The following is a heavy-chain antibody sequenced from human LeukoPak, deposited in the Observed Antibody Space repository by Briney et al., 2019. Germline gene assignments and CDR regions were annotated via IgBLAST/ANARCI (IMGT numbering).Heavy chain of an antibody. D-gene: IGHD2-2*01. CDR3: ARHGYQLLWSGWFDP. Sequence: PSETLSLTCSVSGGSMTGGYWSWIRQPPGKGLEWIGSIYYSGSTYYNPSLKSRVTISVDTSKNQFSLKLSSVTAADTAVYYCARHGYQLLWSGWFDPWGQGTLVTVSS. CDR1: GGSMTGGY. J-gene: IGHJ5*02. V-gene: IGHV4-59*05. CDR2: IYYSGST.